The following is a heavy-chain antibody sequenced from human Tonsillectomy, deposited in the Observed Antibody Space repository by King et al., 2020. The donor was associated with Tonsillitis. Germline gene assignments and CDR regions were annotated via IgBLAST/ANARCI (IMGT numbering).Heavy chain of an antibody. V-gene: IGHV3-15*01. CDR1: GFTFNNAW. D-gene: IGHD1-14*01. CDR2: IKSKTEGGTT. CDR3: TTDSGNLYY. J-gene: IGHJ4*02. Sequence: VQLVESGGGLVKPGGSLRLSCAASGFTFNNAWMNWVRQAPGKGLEWVGRIKSKTEGGTTDYAAPVKGRFTISRDDSNNTLYLHINSLKTDDTAVYYCTTDSGNLYYWGQGTLVTVSS.